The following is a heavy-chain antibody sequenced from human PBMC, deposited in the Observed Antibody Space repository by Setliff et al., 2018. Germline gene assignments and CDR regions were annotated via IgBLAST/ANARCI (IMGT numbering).Heavy chain of an antibody. CDR3: AISTLSICSGGSCPNAFDV. J-gene: IGHJ3*01. Sequence: ASVKVSCKASGYIFKSYGISWVRQAPGQGLEWVGWISSYNDVTNYAQSFQGRVTMTTDTSKSAAYMDLRGLRSDDTAVYHCAISTLSICSGGSCPNAFDVWGQGTMVTVSS. V-gene: IGHV1-18*01. D-gene: IGHD2-15*01. CDR2: ISSYNDVT. CDR1: GYIFKSYG.